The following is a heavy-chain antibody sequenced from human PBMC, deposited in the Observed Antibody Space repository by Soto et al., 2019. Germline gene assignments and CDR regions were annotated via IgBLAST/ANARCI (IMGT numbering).Heavy chain of an antibody. D-gene: IGHD6-19*01. V-gene: IGHV4-59*08. J-gene: IGHJ3*02. Sequence: QVQLQESGPGLVKPSETLSLTCTVSGGSISSYYWSWIRQPPGKGLEWIGYIYYSGSTNYNPSPKSRVTISVDTSKNQFSLKLSSVTAADTAVYYCARQDSSGRPLDAFDIWGQGTMVTVSS. CDR1: GGSISSYY. CDR2: IYYSGST. CDR3: ARQDSSGRPLDAFDI.